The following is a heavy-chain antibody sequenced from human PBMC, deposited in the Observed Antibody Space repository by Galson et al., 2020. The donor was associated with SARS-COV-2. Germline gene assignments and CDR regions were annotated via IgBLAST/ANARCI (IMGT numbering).Heavy chain of an antibody. V-gene: IGHV4-38-2*01. Sequence: SQTLSLTCAVSGVSISTTNYWSWIRQAPGKGLEWIGSVYPSGSTYYKPSLKSRVTISLDTSKNQFSLRLTSVTAADTALYYCARQGVTMIGLLTVPGWFFDLWGRGTLVTVSS. J-gene: IGHJ2*01. D-gene: IGHD3-22*01. CDR1: GVSISTTNY. CDR3: ARQGVTMIGLLTVPGWFFDL. CDR2: VYPSGST.